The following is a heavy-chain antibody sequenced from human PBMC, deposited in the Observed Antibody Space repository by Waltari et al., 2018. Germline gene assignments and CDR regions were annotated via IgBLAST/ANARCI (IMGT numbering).Heavy chain of an antibody. CDR3: ARQEVWWYFDV. J-gene: IGHJ2*01. Sequence: QLQLQESGPGLVKPSETLSLACNLSGVDLYGGSVTTTSYWWAWLRQPPGKALEWIGSVYYNGRTTFNPSLRTRVTMSVDASKNQFSLKLVSVTAADTAVYFCARQEVWWYFDVCGRGTRLTVSS. CDR2: VYYNGRT. V-gene: IGHV4-39*01. CDR1: GVDLYGGSVTTTSYW.